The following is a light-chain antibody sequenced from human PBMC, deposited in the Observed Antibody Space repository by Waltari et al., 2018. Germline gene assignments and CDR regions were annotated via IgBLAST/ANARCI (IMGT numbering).Light chain of an antibody. CDR2: AVT. V-gene: IGLV2-14*01. CDR1: NSDVGSYNF. Sequence: QSALTQPASVSGSPGQSITIPCTATNSDVGSYNFVSQSQPHPGEAPKRMFFAVTNRTSGVAKRLSGSRSGNTASLIIYGLKGGDEADYFCSSYTTSRTDVFGAGTKVTVL. CDR3: SSYTTSRTDV. J-gene: IGLJ1*01.